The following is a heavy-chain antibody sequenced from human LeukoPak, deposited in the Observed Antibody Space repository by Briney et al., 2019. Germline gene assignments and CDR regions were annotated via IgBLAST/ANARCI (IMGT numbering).Heavy chain of an antibody. CDR2: INPNSGGT. CDR1: GYTFTGYY. Sequence: GASVKVSCKASGYTFTGYYMHWVRQAPGQELEWMGWINPNSGGTNYAQKFQGRVTMTRDTSISTAYMELSRLRSDDTAVYYCARGDSSSWYYFDYWGQGTLVSVSS. J-gene: IGHJ4*02. V-gene: IGHV1-2*02. CDR3: ARGDSSSWYYFDY. D-gene: IGHD6-13*01.